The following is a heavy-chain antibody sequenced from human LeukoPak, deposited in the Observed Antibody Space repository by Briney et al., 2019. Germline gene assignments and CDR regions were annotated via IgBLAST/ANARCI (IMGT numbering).Heavy chain of an antibody. V-gene: IGHV3-21*01. CDR2: ISSSSSYI. CDR1: GFTFSSYS. Sequence: GGSLRLSCAASGFTFSSYSMNWVRQAPGKGLEWVSSISSSSSYIYYADSVKGRFTISRDNAKNSLYLQMNSLRAEDTAVYYCARSYCSSTSCYLPYYFDYWGQGTLVTVSS. D-gene: IGHD2-2*01. J-gene: IGHJ4*02. CDR3: ARSYCSSTSCYLPYYFDY.